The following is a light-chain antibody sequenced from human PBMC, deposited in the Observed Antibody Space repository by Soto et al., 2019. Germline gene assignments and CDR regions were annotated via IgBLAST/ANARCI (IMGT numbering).Light chain of an antibody. J-gene: IGKJ1*01. CDR3: TQSAHWPWT. CDR1: QGLVLSDGNTY. Sequence: EVVMSPSRLSLPVPLGQAASICCRSRQGLVLSDGNTYLSWFHQRPGQSPRRLIYTISDRASGVPDRFSGSGSGTDFTLKISGLEAEDVGVYYCTQSAHWPWTFGPGTKVDVK. CDR2: TIS. V-gene: IGKV2-30*01.